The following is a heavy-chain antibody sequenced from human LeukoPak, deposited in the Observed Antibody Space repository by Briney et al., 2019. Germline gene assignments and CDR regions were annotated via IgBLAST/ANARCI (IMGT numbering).Heavy chain of an antibody. CDR1: GFTFTSYW. CDR3: TRDGGRKEDY. CDR2: MNQDGSEK. Sequence: GGSLRLSCAASGFTFTSYWMSWVRQAPGKGLEWVANMNQDGSEKYYVDSVKGRVTMSRDNANNSLYLQMNSLRAEDTAVYYCTRDGGRKEDYWGQGTLVTVSS. D-gene: IGHD3-16*01. V-gene: IGHV3-7*01. J-gene: IGHJ4*02.